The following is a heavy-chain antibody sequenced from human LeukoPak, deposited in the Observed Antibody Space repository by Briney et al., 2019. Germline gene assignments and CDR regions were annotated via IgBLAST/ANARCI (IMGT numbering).Heavy chain of an antibody. D-gene: IGHD3-22*01. CDR2: INPNSGGR. Sequence: ASVKVSFKASGYTVTGYYRHWVRQAPGQGLEWMGWINPNSGGRNYAQKLQGRVTMTTDTSTSTAYMELRSLRSDGTAVYYCAILGRYYYDSSGYKGVILPYWGQGTLVTVSS. CDR3: AILGRYYYDSSGYKGVILPY. V-gene: IGHV1-2*02. J-gene: IGHJ4*02. CDR1: GYTVTGYY.